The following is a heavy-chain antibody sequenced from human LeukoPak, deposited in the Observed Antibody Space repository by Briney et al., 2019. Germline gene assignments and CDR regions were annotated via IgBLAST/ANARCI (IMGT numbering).Heavy chain of an antibody. Sequence: GGSLRLSCAASGFTFSSYGMSWVRQAPGKGLEWVSAISGSGGRTYYADSVKGRFTISRDNSKNTVYLQMNSLRAEDTAVYYCAKVAAVAGSYFDYWGQGTLVTVSS. CDR2: ISGSGGRT. V-gene: IGHV3-23*01. CDR1: GFTFSSYG. CDR3: AKVAAVAGSYFDY. D-gene: IGHD6-19*01. J-gene: IGHJ4*02.